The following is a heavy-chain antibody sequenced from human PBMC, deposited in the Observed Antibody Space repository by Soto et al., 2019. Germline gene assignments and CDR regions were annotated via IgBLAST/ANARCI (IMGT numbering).Heavy chain of an antibody. V-gene: IGHV3-30*18. D-gene: IGHD3-3*01. CDR2: ISYDGSNK. J-gene: IGHJ6*02. CDR3: AKDIRFWSGYYPLYYYGMDV. CDR1: GFTFSSYG. Sequence: HPGGSLRLSCAAPGFTFSSYGMHRVRQAPGKGLGGLAVISYDGSNKYSADSVKGRFTISRDNSKNTLYLQMNSLRAEDTAVYYCAKDIRFWSGYYPLYYYGMDVWGQGTTVTVSS.